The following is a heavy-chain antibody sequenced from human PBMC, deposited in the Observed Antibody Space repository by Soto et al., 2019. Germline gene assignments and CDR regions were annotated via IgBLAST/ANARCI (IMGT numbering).Heavy chain of an antibody. D-gene: IGHD2-21*02. CDR2: INHKRGGT. J-gene: IGHJ5*02. Sequence: QVQLVQSGAEVKKPGASVKVSCTASGYTFSGYYIHWVRQAPGQGLEWMGWINHKRGGTHYAHKFQGWVAMTRDTSTSIAYVELGRLRSVDTAVYYCARQVVTGPYTTDPWGKGTLVTVSS. CDR1: GYTFSGYY. CDR3: ARQVVTGPYTTDP. V-gene: IGHV1-2*04.